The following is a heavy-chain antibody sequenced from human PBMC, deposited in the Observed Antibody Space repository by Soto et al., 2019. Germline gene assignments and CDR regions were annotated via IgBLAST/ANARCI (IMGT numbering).Heavy chain of an antibody. CDR3: ARGVLN. CDR1: GGSISSGIFC. Sequence: QVQLQESGPGLVKPSQTLSLTCTVSGGSISSGIFCWSWIRQDPGKGLEWMGCIFYSGSTYYNPTLKSRVTMSLDMSKNQFSLRLNSVTAADTAVYYCARGVLNWGQGTLVTVSS. J-gene: IGHJ4*02. D-gene: IGHD2-8*01. V-gene: IGHV4-31*03. CDR2: IFYSGST.